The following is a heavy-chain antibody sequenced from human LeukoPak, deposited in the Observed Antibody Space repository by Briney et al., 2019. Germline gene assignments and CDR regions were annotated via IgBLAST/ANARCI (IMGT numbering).Heavy chain of an antibody. CDR2: MNPNSGNT. J-gene: IGHJ3*01. CDR3: TRAFSSGYDSYDAFDL. D-gene: IGHD5-12*01. V-gene: IGHV1-8*01. Sequence: ASVKVSCKASGNTFTSYDVNWVRQATGQGLEWMGWMNPNSGNTGYAHKFQGRATMTRNTSITTAYLELNSLRADDTAVYFCTRAFSSGYDSYDAFDLWGRGTMLTVSS. CDR1: GNTFTSYD.